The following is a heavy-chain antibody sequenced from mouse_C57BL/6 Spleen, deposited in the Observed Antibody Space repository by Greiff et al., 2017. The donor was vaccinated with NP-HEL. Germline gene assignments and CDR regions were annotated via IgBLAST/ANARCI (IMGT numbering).Heavy chain of an antibody. Sequence: EVKLMESGGGLVQPGGSLKLSCAASGFTFSDYGMAWVRQAPRKGPEWVAFISNLAYSIYYADTVTGRFTISSENAKNTLYLEMSSLRSEDTAMYYCARHPITTVVDYAMDYWGQGTSVTVSS. CDR2: ISNLAYSI. J-gene: IGHJ4*01. D-gene: IGHD1-1*01. CDR3: ARHPITTVVDYAMDY. V-gene: IGHV5-15*01. CDR1: GFTFSDYG.